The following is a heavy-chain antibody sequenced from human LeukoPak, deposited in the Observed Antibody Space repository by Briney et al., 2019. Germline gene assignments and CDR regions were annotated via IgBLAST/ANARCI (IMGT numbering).Heavy chain of an antibody. CDR2: IIPIFGTA. Sequence: GASVKVSCKASGGAFSSYAISWVRQAPGQGLEWMGGIIPIFGTANYAQKFQGRVTITADESTSTAYMELNSLRSEDTAVYYCARDTCYYGSGSYFSTPRGFDYWGQGTLVTVSS. CDR1: GGAFSSYA. CDR3: ARDTCYYGSGSYFSTPRGFDY. J-gene: IGHJ4*02. V-gene: IGHV1-69*13. D-gene: IGHD3-10*01.